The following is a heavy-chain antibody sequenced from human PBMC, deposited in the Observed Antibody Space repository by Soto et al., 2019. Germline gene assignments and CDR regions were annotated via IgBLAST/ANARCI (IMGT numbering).Heavy chain of an antibody. V-gene: IGHV4-34*01. CDR2: INHSGST. D-gene: IGHD3-22*01. Sequence: LSLTCAVYGGSFSGYYWSWIRQPQGKGLEWMGEINHSGSTNYNPSLKSRVTISVDTSKNQFSLKLSSVTAADTAVYYCARGRGSSGYYYVGKVYYGMDVWGQGTTVTVSS. CDR3: ARGRGSSGYYYVGKVYYGMDV. J-gene: IGHJ6*02. CDR1: GGSFSGYY.